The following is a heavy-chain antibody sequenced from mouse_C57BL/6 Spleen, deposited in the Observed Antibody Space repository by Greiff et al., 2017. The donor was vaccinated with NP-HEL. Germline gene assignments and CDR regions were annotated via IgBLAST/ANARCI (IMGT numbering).Heavy chain of an antibody. CDR1: GYSFTGYY. CDR3: EREGYRAMDY. CDR2: INPSTGGT. J-gene: IGHJ4*01. D-gene: IGHD3-1*01. V-gene: IGHV1-43*01. Sequence: VQLQQSGPELVKPGASVKISCKASGYSFTGYYMHWVKQSPEKSLEWIGEINPSTGGTSYNQKFKGKATLTVDKSSSTAYMQLKSLTSEDSAVYYCEREGYRAMDYWGQGTSVTVSS.